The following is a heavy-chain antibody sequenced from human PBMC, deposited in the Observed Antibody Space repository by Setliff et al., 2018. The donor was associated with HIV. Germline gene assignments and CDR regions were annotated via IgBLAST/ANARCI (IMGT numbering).Heavy chain of an antibody. CDR2: ISSSGAHI. V-gene: IGHV3-21*01. D-gene: IGHD2-15*01. CDR3: ARIRGFCSGVSCYPYYYYAMDV. J-gene: IGHJ6*02. Sequence: GSLRLSCAASEFTFSSYSMNWVRQAPGKGLEWVASISSSGAHIFYADSLKGRFTISRDDGKKLLYLQTNSLRAEDTAVYYRARIRGFCSGVSCYPYYYYAMDVWGQGTTVTVSS. CDR1: EFTFSSYS.